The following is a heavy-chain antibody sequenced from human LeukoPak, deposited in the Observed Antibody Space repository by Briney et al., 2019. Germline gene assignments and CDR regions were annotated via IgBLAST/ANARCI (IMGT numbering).Heavy chain of an antibody. J-gene: IGHJ4*02. Sequence: GASVKVSCKASGYTFTSYGISWVRQAPGKGLEWMGGFDPEDGETIYAQKFQGRVTMTEDTSTDTAYMELSSLRSEDTAVYYCATGLPRITGTTFYFDYWGQGTLVTVSS. CDR3: ATGLPRITGTTFYFDY. CDR2: FDPEDGET. CDR1: GYTFTSYG. D-gene: IGHD1-7*01. V-gene: IGHV1-24*01.